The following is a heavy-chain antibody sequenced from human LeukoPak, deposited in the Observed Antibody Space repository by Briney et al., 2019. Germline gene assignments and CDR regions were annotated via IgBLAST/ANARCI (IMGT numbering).Heavy chain of an antibody. D-gene: IGHD5-18*01. CDR3: AKEKGEDTAYPLWGY. J-gene: IGHJ4*02. CDR2: ISYDGSNK. Sequence: GGSLRLSCAASGFTFSSYAMHWVRQAPGKGLEWVAVISYDGSNKYYADSVMGRFTISRDNSKKTLYLQMNNLRAEDTAVYYCAKEKGEDTAYPLWGYWGQGTLVTVSS. V-gene: IGHV3-30*04. CDR1: GFTFSSYA.